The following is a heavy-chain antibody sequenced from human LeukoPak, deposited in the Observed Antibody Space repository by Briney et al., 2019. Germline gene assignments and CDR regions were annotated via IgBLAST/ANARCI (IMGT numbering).Heavy chain of an antibody. J-gene: IGHJ4*02. V-gene: IGHV5-51*01. D-gene: IGHD4-17*01. CDR2: IYPGDSDT. Sequence: GESLKISCNGSGYXFTSYWICWVRQMPGKGLEWMGRIYPGDSDTRYSPSFQGQVTISADKSISTAYLQWSSLKASDTGMYYCATVRTYGDYAMNYWGQGTLVTVSS. CDR1: GYXFTSYW. CDR3: ATVRTYGDYAMNY.